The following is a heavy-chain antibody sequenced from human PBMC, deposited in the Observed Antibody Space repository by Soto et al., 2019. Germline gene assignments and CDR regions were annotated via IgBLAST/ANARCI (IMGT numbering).Heavy chain of an antibody. CDR3: ARDYSSYGPFDY. CDR1: GFTFSSYS. CDR2: ISSSSSTI. D-gene: IGHD5-18*01. Sequence: EVQLVESGGGLVQPGGSLRLSCAASGFTFSSYSMNWVRQAPGKGLEWVSYISSSSSTIYYADSVKGRFTISRDNAKNPLYLQMTGLRAEDTAVYYCARDYSSYGPFDYWGQGTLVTVSS. V-gene: IGHV3-48*01. J-gene: IGHJ4*02.